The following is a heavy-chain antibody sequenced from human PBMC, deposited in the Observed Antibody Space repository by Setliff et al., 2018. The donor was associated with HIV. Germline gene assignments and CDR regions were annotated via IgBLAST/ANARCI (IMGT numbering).Heavy chain of an antibody. CDR3: ARQYSSSSAHFEY. V-gene: IGHV4-39*01. CDR2: VYFSGTT. CDR1: GDSISGSSYY. J-gene: IGHJ4*02. Sequence: SETLSLTCTVSGDSISGSSYYWGWIRQSPGRELEWLGSVYFSGTTYYNPSLKSRAKVSVNMSQNQFSLKVTSVTAADTAVYYCARQYSSSSAHFEYWGQGALVTVSS. D-gene: IGHD6-13*01.